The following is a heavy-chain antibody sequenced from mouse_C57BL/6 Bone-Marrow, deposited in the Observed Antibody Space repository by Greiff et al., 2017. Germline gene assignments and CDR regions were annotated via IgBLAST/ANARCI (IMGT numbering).Heavy chain of an antibody. Sequence: QVQLQQPGAELVMPGASVKLSCKASGYTFTSYWMHWVKQRPGQGLEWIGEIAPSDSYTNYNQKFKGKATLTVDKSSSTAYMQRSSLTSEDSAVYYGAREGGGSSLLAYWGQGTLVTVSA. CDR2: IAPSDSYT. V-gene: IGHV1-69*01. J-gene: IGHJ3*01. D-gene: IGHD6-1*01. CDR3: AREGGGSSLLAY. CDR1: GYTFTSYW.